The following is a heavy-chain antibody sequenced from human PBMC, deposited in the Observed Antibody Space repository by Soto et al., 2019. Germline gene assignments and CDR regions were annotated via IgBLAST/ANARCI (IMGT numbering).Heavy chain of an antibody. D-gene: IGHD6-19*01. CDR3: ARDASIAVVHYGMVF. J-gene: IGHJ6*04. V-gene: IGHV1-69*01. CDR2: IIPIFGTA. Sequence: QVQLVQSGAEVKKPGSSVKVSCKASGGTFSSYAISWVRQAPGQGLEWMGGIIPIFGTANYAQNFQGRVNIHADESTSTAYMEQRSLRSEATGVYYCARDASIAVVHYGMVFWVKGITVTVSS. CDR1: GGTFSSYA.